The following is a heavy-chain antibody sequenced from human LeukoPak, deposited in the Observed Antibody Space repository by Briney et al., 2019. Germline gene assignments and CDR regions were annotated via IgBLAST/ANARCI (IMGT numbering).Heavy chain of an antibody. Sequence: PGGSLRLSWAASGFTLSSNYMSWVRQAPGKGLEWVSVIYTGGGTYYAESVKGRFTISRDNSKNTLYLQMNSLRDEDTAVYYCARGHFDYWAQGTLVTVSS. CDR3: ARGHFDY. V-gene: IGHV3-66*01. CDR1: GFTLSSNY. J-gene: IGHJ4*02. CDR2: IYTGGGT.